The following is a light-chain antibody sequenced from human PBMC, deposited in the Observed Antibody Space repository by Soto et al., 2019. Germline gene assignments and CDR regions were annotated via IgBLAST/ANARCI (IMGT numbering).Light chain of an antibody. CDR2: SNN. CDR1: SSNIGSDT. V-gene: IGLV1-44*01. CDR3: AVWDDRLPGLV. Sequence: QSVVTQPPSASGTPGQRFTISCSGSSSNIGSDTVNWYQQVPGTAPKLLIYSNNQRPSGVPDRFSGSKSGTSASLAIRGLQSEDEADYFCAVWDDRLPGLVFGGGTKLTVL. J-gene: IGLJ2*01.